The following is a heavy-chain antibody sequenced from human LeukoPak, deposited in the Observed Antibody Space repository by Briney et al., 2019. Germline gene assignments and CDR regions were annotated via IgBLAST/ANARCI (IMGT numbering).Heavy chain of an antibody. CDR1: GFIFSSYS. CDR2: IYSGGST. D-gene: IGHD3-22*01. V-gene: IGHV3-53*01. Sequence: GGSLRLSCAASGFIFSSYSMSWVRQAPGKGLEWVSVIYSGGSTYYADSVKGRFTISRDNSKNTLYLQMNSLRAEDTAVYYCARDSSSFYDSSGYPLYYYYGMDVWGQGTTVTVSS. J-gene: IGHJ6*02. CDR3: ARDSSSFYDSSGYPLYYYYGMDV.